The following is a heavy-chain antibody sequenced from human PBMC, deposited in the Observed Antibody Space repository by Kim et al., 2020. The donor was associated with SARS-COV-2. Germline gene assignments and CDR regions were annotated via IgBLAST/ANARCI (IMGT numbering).Heavy chain of an antibody. D-gene: IGHD1-26*01. Sequence: GGSLRLSCAASGFTFSSYAMHWVRQAPGKGLEWVALISYDGSTKYYADSVKGRFTISRDNSKNTLYLQMNSLRAEDTAVYYCAHSELLIWGQGTMVNVSS. CDR2: ISYDGSTK. V-gene: IGHV3-30*03. CDR1: GFTFSSYA. J-gene: IGHJ3*02. CDR3: AHSELLI.